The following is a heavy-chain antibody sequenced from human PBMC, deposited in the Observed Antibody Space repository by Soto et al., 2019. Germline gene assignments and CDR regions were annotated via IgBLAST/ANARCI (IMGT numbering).Heavy chain of an antibody. D-gene: IGHD1-1*01. CDR1: GYTFTSYG. CDR2: ISGYSGYT. Sequence: QVQLVQSGAEVKMPGASVTVSCKASGYTFTSYGINWVRQAPGQGLEWMGWISGYSGYTNYGQRLQDRVTMTTDTSTGTAYMDRRSLKSDDTAVYYCSRGTGTPSEGSLFDHWGQGTLVTVS. CDR3: SRGTGTPSEGSLFDH. J-gene: IGHJ4*02. V-gene: IGHV1-18*01.